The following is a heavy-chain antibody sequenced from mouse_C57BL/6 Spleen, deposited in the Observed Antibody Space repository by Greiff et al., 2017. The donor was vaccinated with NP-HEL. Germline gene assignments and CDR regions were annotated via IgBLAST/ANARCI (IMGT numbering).Heavy chain of an antibody. J-gene: IGHJ2*01. V-gene: IGHV1-26*01. Sequence: VQLQQSGPELVKPGASVKISCKASGYTFTDYYMNWVKQSHGKSLEWIGDINPNNGGTSYNQKFKGKATLTVDKSSSTAYMELRSLTSEDSAVYYCARGRLGPYWGQGTTLTVSS. CDR3: ARGRLGPY. CDR1: GYTFTDYY. CDR2: INPNNGGT. D-gene: IGHD4-1*01.